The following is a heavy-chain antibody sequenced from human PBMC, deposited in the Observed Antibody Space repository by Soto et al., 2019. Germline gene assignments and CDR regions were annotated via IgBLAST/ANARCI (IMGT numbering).Heavy chain of an antibody. Sequence: GGSLRLSCAASGLTFSSYAMSWVRQAPGKGLEWVSAISGSGGSTYYADSVKGRFTISRDNSKNTLYLQMNSLRAEDTAVYYCAKDLLRSADPLDAFDIWGQGTMVTVSS. D-gene: IGHD2-15*01. CDR3: AKDLLRSADPLDAFDI. J-gene: IGHJ3*02. CDR1: GLTFSSYA. CDR2: ISGSGGST. V-gene: IGHV3-23*01.